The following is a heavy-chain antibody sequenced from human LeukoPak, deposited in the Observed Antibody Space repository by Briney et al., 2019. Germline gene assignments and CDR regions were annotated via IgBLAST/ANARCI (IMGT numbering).Heavy chain of an antibody. CDR3: ARDPIVTPDAYYYGMDV. D-gene: IGHD4-23*01. Sequence: SVKVSCKASGGTFSSYAISWVRQAPGQGLEWMGGIIPIFGTANYAQKFQGRVTITADESTSAAYMELSSLRSEDTAVYYCARDPIVTPDAYYYGMDVWGQGTTVTVSS. J-gene: IGHJ6*02. CDR1: GGTFSSYA. CDR2: IIPIFGTA. V-gene: IGHV1-69*13.